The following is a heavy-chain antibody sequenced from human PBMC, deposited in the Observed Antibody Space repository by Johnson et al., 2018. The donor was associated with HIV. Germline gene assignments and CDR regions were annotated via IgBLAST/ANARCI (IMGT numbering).Heavy chain of an antibody. V-gene: IGHV3-64*01. J-gene: IGHJ3*02. CDR3: AKDAAAAALRAFDN. CDR1: GFTFSNYA. D-gene: IGHD6-13*01. CDR2: ISSNGGST. Sequence: VQLVESGGGVVQPGRSLRLSCAASGFTFSNYAMNWVRQAPGKGLEYVSAISSNGGSTYYANSVTGRITISRDNSKNTLFLQMNSLRAEDTSVYYCAKDAAAAALRAFDNWGQGTMVTVSS.